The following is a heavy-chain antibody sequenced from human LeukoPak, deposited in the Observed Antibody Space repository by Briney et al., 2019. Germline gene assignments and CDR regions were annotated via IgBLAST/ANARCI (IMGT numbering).Heavy chain of an antibody. Sequence: GGSLRLSCAASGFTFSDYYMSWIRQAPGKGLEWVSGINWTGGSTADADSVKGRFTISRDNAKNSLYLQMNSLRDEDTALYYCAKDGVYFEATTKGSFDYWGQGTLVTVSS. J-gene: IGHJ4*02. CDR3: AKDGVYFEATTKGSFDY. D-gene: IGHD5-12*01. CDR1: GFTFSDYY. CDR2: INWTGGST. V-gene: IGHV3-20*04.